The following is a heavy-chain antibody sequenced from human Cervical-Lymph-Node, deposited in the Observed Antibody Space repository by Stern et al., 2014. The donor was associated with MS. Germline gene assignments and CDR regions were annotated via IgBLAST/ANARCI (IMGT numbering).Heavy chain of an antibody. J-gene: IGHJ2*01. Sequence: QVQLQESSPGLVKPSGALSLTCSVSGGSISGYYWTWIRQTPGKTLEWIGFIDNTVTTNYNPSFGIRVSMSMDTSKSQFSLRLSSVTAADTATYYCARGERAIDWYFDLWGRGTMVTVSS. CDR1: GGSISGYY. V-gene: IGHV4-59*01. D-gene: IGHD1-26*01. CDR2: IDNTVTT. CDR3: ARGERAIDWYFDL.